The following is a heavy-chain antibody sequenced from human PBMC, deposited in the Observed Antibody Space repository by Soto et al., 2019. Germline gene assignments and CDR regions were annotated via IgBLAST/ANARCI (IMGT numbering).Heavy chain of an antibody. D-gene: IGHD3-16*01. CDR2: IYYSGST. J-gene: IGHJ5*02. V-gene: IGHV4-61*01. CDR3: AGGRSLRLGWFDP. Sequence: QVQLQESGPGLVKPSETLSLTCTVSGGSVSSGSYYWSWIRQPPGKGLEWIGYIYYSGSTNYNPSLKSRVTISVDTSKSQFSLKLSSVTAADTAVYYCAGGRSLRLGWFDPWGQGTLVTVSS. CDR1: GGSVSSGSYY.